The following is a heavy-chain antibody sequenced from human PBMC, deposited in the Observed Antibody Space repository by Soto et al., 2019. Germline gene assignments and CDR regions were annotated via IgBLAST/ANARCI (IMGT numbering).Heavy chain of an antibody. CDR2: IGTAGDT. D-gene: IGHD6-19*01. CDR3: AREGRGGVAGILDV. Sequence: GGSLRLSCAASGFTFSSYDMHWVRQATGKGLEWVSAIGTAGDTYYPGSVKGRFTISRENAKNSLYLQMNSPRAGDTAVYYCAREGRGGVAGILDVWGKGTTVTVSS. J-gene: IGHJ6*04. CDR1: GFTFSSYD. V-gene: IGHV3-13*01.